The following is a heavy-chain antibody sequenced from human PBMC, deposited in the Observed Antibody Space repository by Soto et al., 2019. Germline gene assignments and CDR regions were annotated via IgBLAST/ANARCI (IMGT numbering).Heavy chain of an antibody. V-gene: IGHV3-23*01. J-gene: IGHJ5*02. D-gene: IGHD4-4*01. CDR2: ISGSGGST. CDR1: GFTFSSYA. Sequence: GGSLRLSCAASGFTFSSYAMSWVRQAPGKGLEWVSAISGSGGSTYYADSVKGRFTISRDNSKNTLYLQMNSLRAEDTAVYYCAKTHDYSNYVLNWFDPWGQGTLVTVSS. CDR3: AKTHDYSNYVLNWFDP.